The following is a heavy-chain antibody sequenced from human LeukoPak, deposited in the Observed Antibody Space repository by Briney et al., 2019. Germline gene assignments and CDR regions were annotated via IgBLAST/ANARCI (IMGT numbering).Heavy chain of an antibody. J-gene: IGHJ5*02. CDR1: GYTFTSYG. CDR2: IYPGDSDT. CDR3: ARTGGSYSNWFDP. V-gene: IGHV5-51*01. D-gene: IGHD1-26*01. Sequence: ASVKVSCKASGYTFTSYGISWVRQMPGKGLEWMGIIYPGDSDTRYSPSFQGQVTISADKSISTAYLQWSSLKASDTAMYYCARTGGSYSNWFDPWGQGTLVTVSS.